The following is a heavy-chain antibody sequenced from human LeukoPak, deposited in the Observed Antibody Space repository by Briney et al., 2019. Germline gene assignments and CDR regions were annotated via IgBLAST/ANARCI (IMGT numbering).Heavy chain of an antibody. CDR2: IIPIFGTA. CDR1: GGTFSSYA. CDR3: ARGTAATIYYYYGMDV. Sequence: SVKVSCKASGGTFSSYAISWVRQAPGQGLEWMGGIIPIFGTANYAQKFQGRVTITADESTSTAYMELSSLRSEDTAVYYCARGTAATIYYYYGMDVWGQGTTVTVSS. J-gene: IGHJ6*02. V-gene: IGHV1-69*13. D-gene: IGHD2-15*01.